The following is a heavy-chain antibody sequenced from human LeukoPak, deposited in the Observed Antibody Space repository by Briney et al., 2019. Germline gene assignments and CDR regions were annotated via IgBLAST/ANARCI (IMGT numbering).Heavy chain of an antibody. J-gene: IGHJ6*02. D-gene: IGHD4-11*01. CDR2: INSDGSST. V-gene: IGHV3-74*01. CDR1: GFTFSSYW. CDR3: AREWGTVTTYYGMDV. Sequence: PGGSLRLSCAASGFTFSSYWMHWVRQALGKGLVWVSRINSDGSSTSYADSVKGRFTISRDNAKNTLYLQMNSLRAEDTAVYYCAREWGTVTTYYGMDVWGQGTTVTVSS.